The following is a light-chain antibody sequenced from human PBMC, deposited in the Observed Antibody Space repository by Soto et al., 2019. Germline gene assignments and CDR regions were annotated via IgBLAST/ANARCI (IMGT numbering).Light chain of an antibody. V-gene: IGKV3-20*01. CDR3: QQYYASPWT. J-gene: IGKJ1*01. Sequence: EIVLTQSPGTLSLSPGERATLSCRASQSISSTYLAWYRQKPGQAPRLLIYAASSMATGIPDRFSGSGSGTDFTLTISRLEPEDFAVYYCQQYYASPWTFGQGTRVEIK. CDR2: AAS. CDR1: QSISSTY.